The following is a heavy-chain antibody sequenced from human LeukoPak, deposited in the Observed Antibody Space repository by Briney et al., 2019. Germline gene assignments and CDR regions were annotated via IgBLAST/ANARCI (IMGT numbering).Heavy chain of an antibody. D-gene: IGHD3-16*02. V-gene: IGHV1-3*03. CDR1: GYTFTSYA. J-gene: IGHJ3*02. CDR2: INAGNGNT. CDR3: ARGGTLMITFGGVIAARMLFDI. Sequence: ASVKVSCKASGYTFTSYAMHWVRQAPGQRLEWMGWINAGNGNTKYSQEFQGRVTITRDTSASIAYMELSSLRSEDMAVYYCARGGTLMITFGGVIAARMLFDIWGQGTMVTVSS.